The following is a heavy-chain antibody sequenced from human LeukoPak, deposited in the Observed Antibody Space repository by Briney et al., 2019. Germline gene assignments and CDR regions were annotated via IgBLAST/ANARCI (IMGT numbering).Heavy chain of an antibody. J-gene: IGHJ5*02. Sequence: ASVKVSCKASGYTFTGYYMHWVRQVPGQGLEWMGRINPNSGGTNYAQKFQGRVTMTRDTSISTAYMELSRLRSDDTAVYYCAREGYCSGGSCSGDNWFDPWGQGTLVTVSS. CDR1: GYTFTGYY. D-gene: IGHD2-15*01. CDR3: AREGYCSGGSCSGDNWFDP. V-gene: IGHV1-2*06. CDR2: INPNSGGT.